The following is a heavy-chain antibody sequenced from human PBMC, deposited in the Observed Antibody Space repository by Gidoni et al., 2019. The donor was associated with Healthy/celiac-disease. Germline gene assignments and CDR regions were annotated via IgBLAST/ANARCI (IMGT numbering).Heavy chain of an antibody. CDR2: ISYDGSNK. V-gene: IGHV3-30*04. J-gene: IGHJ6*02. CDR1: GFTFRSYA. D-gene: IGHD4-17*01. Sequence: QVQLVESGGGVVQPGRSLSLSCAASGFTFRSYAMHWVRQAPGKGLEWVAVISYDGSNKYYADSVKGRFTISRDNSKNTLYLQMNSLRAEDTAVYYCAREGYGDYEGLDYYYYYGMDVWGQGTTVTVSS. CDR3: AREGYGDYEGLDYYYYYGMDV.